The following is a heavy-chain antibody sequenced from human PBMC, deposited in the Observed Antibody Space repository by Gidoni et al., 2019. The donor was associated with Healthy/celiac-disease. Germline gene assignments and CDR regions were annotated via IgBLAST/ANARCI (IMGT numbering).Heavy chain of an antibody. D-gene: IGHD3-22*01. CDR1: GFPFYDYA. Sequence: EVQLVESGRGLVKPGRSLRLSFAASGFPFYDYAMPWVRQAPGQGLGWVAGISWNSGSIGYADSVKGRFTISRDNAKNSLYLQMNSLRAEDTALYYCAKDIAPMIVEGMDVWGQGTTVTVSS. V-gene: IGHV3-9*01. CDR3: AKDIAPMIVEGMDV. CDR2: ISWNSGSI. J-gene: IGHJ6*02.